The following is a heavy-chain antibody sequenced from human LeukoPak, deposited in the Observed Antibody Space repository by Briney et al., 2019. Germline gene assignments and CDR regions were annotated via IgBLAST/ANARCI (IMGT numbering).Heavy chain of an antibody. J-gene: IGHJ4*02. CDR3: ARVIGLVYFDY. CDR2: IDSSGATI. D-gene: IGHD2/OR15-2a*01. Sequence: GGSLRLSCAASELTFSSYEMSWVRQAPGKGLEWLSYIDSSGATIYYADSVKGRFIISRDNAKNSLFLQMNSLRAEDTAVYYCARVIGLVYFDYWGQGTLVTVSS. CDR1: ELTFSSYE. V-gene: IGHV3-48*03.